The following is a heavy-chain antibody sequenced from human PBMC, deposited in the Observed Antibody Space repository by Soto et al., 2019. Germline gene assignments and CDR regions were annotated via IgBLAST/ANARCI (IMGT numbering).Heavy chain of an antibody. CDR2: INPGSGDT. CDR1: GYPFINHA. Sequence: ASVKVSCKASGYPFINHAIHWVRQAPGQGLEWMAWINPGSGDTKYSQKLEGRVTITRDTSANTVYMQLNSLRGEDTAVYYCASAIGDYWGQGTLVTVSS. D-gene: IGHD3-16*01. J-gene: IGHJ4*02. V-gene: IGHV1-3*01. CDR3: ASAIGDY.